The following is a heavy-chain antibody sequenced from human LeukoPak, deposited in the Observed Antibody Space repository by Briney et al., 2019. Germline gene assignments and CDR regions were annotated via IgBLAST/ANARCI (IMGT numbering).Heavy chain of an antibody. V-gene: IGHV3-48*01. D-gene: IGHD3-22*01. Sequence: PGGSLRLSCAASGFTFSNYNMNWVRQAPGKGLECLAYISGSGSGIYYADSVKGRFTLSRDNAKNSLYLQMNSLRAEDTAVYYWARDPVFSDSSGYYFGYWGQGTLVTVSS. CDR3: ARDPVFSDSSGYYFGY. CDR1: GFTFSNYN. J-gene: IGHJ4*02. CDR2: ISGSGSGI.